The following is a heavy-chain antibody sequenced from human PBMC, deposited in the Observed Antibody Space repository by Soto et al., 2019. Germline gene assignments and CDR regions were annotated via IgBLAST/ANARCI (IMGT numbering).Heavy chain of an antibody. J-gene: IGHJ6*03. V-gene: IGHV1-2*04. D-gene: IGHD6-13*01. Sequence: GASVKVSCKASGYTFTGYYMHWVRQAPGQGLEWMGWINPNSGGTNYAQKFQGWVTMTRDTSISTAYMELSRLRSDDTAVYYCARGGSGIAAAGGYYYYMDVWGKGTTVTVSS. CDR2: INPNSGGT. CDR1: GYTFTGYY. CDR3: ARGGSGIAAAGGYYYYMDV.